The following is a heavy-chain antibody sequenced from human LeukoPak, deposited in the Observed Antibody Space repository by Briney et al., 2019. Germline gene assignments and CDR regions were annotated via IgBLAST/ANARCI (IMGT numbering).Heavy chain of an antibody. CDR1: GFTFSSYA. CDR3: AKHGTYYDFWSGQYYFDY. V-gene: IGHV3-23*01. CDR2: ISGSGDST. D-gene: IGHD3-3*01. Sequence: GGSLRLSCAASGFTFSSYAMSWLRQAPGKGLEWVSCISGSGDSTNYADSVKGRFTISRDNSRNTLYLQMNSLRAEDTAVYYCAKHGTYYDFWSGQYYFDYWGQGTLVTVSS. J-gene: IGHJ4*02.